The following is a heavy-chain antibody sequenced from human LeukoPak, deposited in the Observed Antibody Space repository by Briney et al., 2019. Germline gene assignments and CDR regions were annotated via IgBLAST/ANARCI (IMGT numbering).Heavy chain of an antibody. CDR1: GYTFTGYY. J-gene: IGHJ6*02. V-gene: IGHV1-2*02. D-gene: IGHD2-2*01. CDR2: XXXXXGGT. CDR3: SRDHCTRSGCYEDYYYGMDV. Sequence: ASVKVSCKASGYTFTGYYXXXVRXAPXXXXXXXXXXXXXXGGTEYAQKFQGRVTMTRDTSISTAYMDLTRLRSDDTAVYYCSRDHCTRSGCYEDYYYGMDVWGQGTTVTVSS.